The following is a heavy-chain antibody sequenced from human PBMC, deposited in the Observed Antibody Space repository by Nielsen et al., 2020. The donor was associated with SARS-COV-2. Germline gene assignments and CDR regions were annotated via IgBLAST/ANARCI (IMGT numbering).Heavy chain of an antibody. J-gene: IGHJ4*02. D-gene: IGHD1-14*01. V-gene: IGHV1-46*01. CDR1: GYTFTSYA. CDR3: ARDQYRIRGFDY. CDR2: INPSGGST. Sequence: ASVKVSCKASGYTFTSYAMHWVRQAPGQGLEWMGIINPSGGSTSYAQKFQGRVTMTRDTSTSTVYMELSSLRSEDTAVYYCARDQYRIRGFDYWGQGTLVTVSS.